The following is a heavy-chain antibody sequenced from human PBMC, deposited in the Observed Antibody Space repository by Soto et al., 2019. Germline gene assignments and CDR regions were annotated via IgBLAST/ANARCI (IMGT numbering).Heavy chain of an antibody. D-gene: IGHD6-6*01. J-gene: IGHJ4*02. CDR2: IYYSGST. CDR1: GGSVSSGSYY. V-gene: IGHV4-61*01. CDR3: AREYSSSSSFDY. Sequence: SETLSLTCTVSGGSVSSGSYYWSWIRQPPGKGLEWIGYIYYSGSTNYNPSLKSRVTISVDTSRNQFSLKLSSVTAADTAVYYCAREYSSSSSFDYWGQGTLVTVSS.